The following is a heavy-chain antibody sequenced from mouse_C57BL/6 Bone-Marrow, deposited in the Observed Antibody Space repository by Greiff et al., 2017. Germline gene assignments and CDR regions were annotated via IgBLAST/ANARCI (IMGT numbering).Heavy chain of an antibody. CDR2: IDPETGGT. J-gene: IGHJ2*01. D-gene: IGHD4-1*01. CDR3: ARRELGPYYFDY. V-gene: IGHV1-15*01. CDR1: GYTFTDYE. Sequence: LVESGAELVRPGASVTLSCKASGYTFTDYEMHWVKQTPVHGLEWIGAIDPETGGTAYNQKFKGKAILTADKSSSTAYMELRSLTSEDSAIYYCARRELGPYYFDYWGQGTTLTVSS.